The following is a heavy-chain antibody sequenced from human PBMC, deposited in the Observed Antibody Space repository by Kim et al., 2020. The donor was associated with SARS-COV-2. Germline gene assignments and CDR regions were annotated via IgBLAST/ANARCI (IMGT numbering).Heavy chain of an antibody. CDR1: GFTFSSYS. CDR3: SREVATSRYNWFDP. CDR2: ISSSSSTI. V-gene: IGHV3-48*04. Sequence: GGSLRLSCAASGFTFSSYSMNWVRQAPGKGLEWVSYISSSSSTIYYADSVKGRFTISRDNAKNSLYLQRNSLRAEDTAVYYCSREVATSRYNWFDPWGQGTLVTVSS. J-gene: IGHJ5*02. D-gene: IGHD5-12*01.